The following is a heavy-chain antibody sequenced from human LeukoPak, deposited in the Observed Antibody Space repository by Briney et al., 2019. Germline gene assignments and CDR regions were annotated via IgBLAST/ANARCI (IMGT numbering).Heavy chain of an antibody. CDR1: GGSISSGGYY. CDR2: IYYTGST. D-gene: IGHD3-3*01. J-gene: IGHJ4*02. CDR3: ARDGAYDFWSGHYV. Sequence: SETLSLTCTVSGGSISSGGYYWSWIRQHPGKGLEWIGNIYYTGSTNYNPSLKSRVSISVDTSKNKFSLKLNSVTAADTAVYYCARDGAYDFWSGHYVWGQGTLVTVSS. V-gene: IGHV4-61*08.